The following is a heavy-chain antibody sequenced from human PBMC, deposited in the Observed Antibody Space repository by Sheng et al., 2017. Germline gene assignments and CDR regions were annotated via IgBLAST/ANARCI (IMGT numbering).Heavy chain of an antibody. CDR3: AKDRSWGGPFD. J-gene: IGHJ4*02. Sequence: EVHLVESGGGLLQPGGSLRLSCLASGFTFSSYAMHWVRQAPGKGLEWVSAISNNGGSTYYADSVKGRFTISRDTSKNTLFLQMNSLRAEDTAIYYCAKDRSWGGPFDWGQGTLVTVSS. CDR2: ISNNGGST. CDR1: GFTFSSYA. V-gene: IGHV3-23*04. D-gene: IGHD3-16*01.